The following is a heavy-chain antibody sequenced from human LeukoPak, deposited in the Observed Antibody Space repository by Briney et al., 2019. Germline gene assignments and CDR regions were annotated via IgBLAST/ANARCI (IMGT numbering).Heavy chain of an antibody. D-gene: IGHD2-2*01. CDR3: ARGDCSSTSCYDWFDP. CDR2: IYPNRGGT. Sequence: GSVKVSCTASGYTFSGYYMHWVRQAPGQGLEWMAWIYPNRGGTNYAQKFQGWVTMTRDTSISTAYMELSRLRSDDTAVYYCARGDCSSTSCYDWFDPWGQATLVIVSS. J-gene: IGHJ5*02. V-gene: IGHV1-2*04. CDR1: GYTFSGYY.